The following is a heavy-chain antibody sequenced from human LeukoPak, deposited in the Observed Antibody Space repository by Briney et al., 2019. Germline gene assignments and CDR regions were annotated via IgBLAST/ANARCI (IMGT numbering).Heavy chain of an antibody. V-gene: IGHV5-51*01. D-gene: IGHD3-22*01. CDR3: ARYPYYYDSSGYYYDH. Sequence: GESLKISCKGSGYSFTSYWIGWVRQMPGKGLEWMGITYPGDSDTRYSPSFQGQVTMSADKSNSTAYLQWSSLKASDTAMYYCARYPYYYDSSGYYYDHWGQGTLVTVSS. J-gene: IGHJ5*02. CDR1: GYSFTSYW. CDR2: TYPGDSDT.